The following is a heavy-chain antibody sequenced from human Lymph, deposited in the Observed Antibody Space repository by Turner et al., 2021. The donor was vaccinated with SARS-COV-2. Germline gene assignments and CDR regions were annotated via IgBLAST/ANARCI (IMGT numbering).Heavy chain of an antibody. D-gene: IGHD3-16*01. Sequence: EVQLVQSGAEVKKPGESLKISCRPSGYSFTTYWIGWVRQMPGKGLEWMGIIYPGDSDTSYRPSFQGQVTISAAKSISTAYLQWSSLKASDTAMYYCARREWGGSLGHIDYWGQGTLVTVSS. CDR3: ARREWGGSLGHIDY. CDR1: GYSFTTYW. V-gene: IGHV5-51*01. CDR2: IYPGDSDT. J-gene: IGHJ4*02.